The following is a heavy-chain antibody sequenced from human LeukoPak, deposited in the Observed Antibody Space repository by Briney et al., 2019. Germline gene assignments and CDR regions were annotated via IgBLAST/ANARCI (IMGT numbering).Heavy chain of an antibody. V-gene: IGHV3-23*01. CDR2: ISSMGGST. Sequence: PGGSLRLSCAPSRFTFSSYAITWVRQAPGKRLEWVSSISSMGGSTYYAGSVRGRFTISRDNSKNTLYLQMNSLRAEETAIYYCAKDLVTGSLDYWGQGTLVTVSS. D-gene: IGHD3-10*01. CDR3: AKDLVTGSLDY. J-gene: IGHJ4*02. CDR1: RFTFSSYA.